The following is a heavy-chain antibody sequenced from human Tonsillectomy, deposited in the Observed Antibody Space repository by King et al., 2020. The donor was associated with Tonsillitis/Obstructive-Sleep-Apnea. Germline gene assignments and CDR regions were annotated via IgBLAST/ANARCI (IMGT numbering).Heavy chain of an antibody. J-gene: IGHJ4*02. CDR2: IGGTGNHI. V-gene: IGHV3-21*01. CDR1: GFAFHYYT. Sequence: VQLVESGGGLVKPGGSLRLSCAASGFAFHYYTLEWVRQAPGKGLEGVSSIGGTGNHIYYADSVKGRFTVSRDNTKNALYLQMTSLRAEDTALYYCTRALSTAYLDSWGQGTLVTVSS. CDR3: TRALSTAYLDS.